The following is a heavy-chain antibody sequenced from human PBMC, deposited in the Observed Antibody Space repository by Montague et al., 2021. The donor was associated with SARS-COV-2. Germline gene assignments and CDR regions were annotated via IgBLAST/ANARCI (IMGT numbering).Heavy chain of an antibody. J-gene: IGHJ4*02. V-gene: IGHV4-59*01. Sequence: SETLSLTCTVSGGSTSSYYWSWIRQPPGKGLELIGYIYYSGSTNSNPSLKSRVTISVDTSKNQFSLKLSSVTAADTAVYYCARGGESSLLERPLDYWGQGTLVTASS. D-gene: IGHD3-16*01. CDR1: GGSTSSYY. CDR2: IYYSGST. CDR3: ARGGESSLLERPLDY.